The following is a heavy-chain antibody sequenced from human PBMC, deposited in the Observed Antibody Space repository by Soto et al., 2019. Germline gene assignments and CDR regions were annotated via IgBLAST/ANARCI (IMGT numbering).Heavy chain of an antibody. D-gene: IGHD3-3*01. CDR1: GYSFISQW. CDR2: IYPGDSNT. J-gene: IGHJ3*01. Sequence: GESLKISCKGFGYSFISQWIGWVRQMPGKGLEWMGVIYPGDSNTRYSPSFQGQVTISADRIISTAYLQWSSLKASDTAMYYCAGRKITSDAFDFWGQGTMVTVSS. V-gene: IGHV5-51*01. CDR3: AGRKITSDAFDF.